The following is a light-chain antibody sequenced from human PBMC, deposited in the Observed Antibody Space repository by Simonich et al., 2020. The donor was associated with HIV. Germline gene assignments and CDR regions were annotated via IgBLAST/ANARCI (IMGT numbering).Light chain of an antibody. V-gene: IGKV1-9*01. CDR3: QQLNSYPPPFT. Sequence: IHLTQSPSFLSASVVDRVTITCRASQGISSYLAWYQQKTGKAPKLLIYAASTLQSGVPSRFSGSGSGTEFTLTISSLQPEDFATYYCQQLNSYPPPFTFGPGTKVDVK. J-gene: IGKJ3*01. CDR1: QGISSY. CDR2: AAS.